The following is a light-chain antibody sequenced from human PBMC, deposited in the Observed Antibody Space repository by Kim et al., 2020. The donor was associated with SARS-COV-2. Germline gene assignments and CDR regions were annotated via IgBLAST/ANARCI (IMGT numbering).Light chain of an antibody. CDR2: KAS. CDR3: QQYNANPWT. J-gene: IGKJ1*01. Sequence: SASVGDRVTITCRASQSISAWLAWYQQKPGKAPNLLIYKASSLESGVPSRFSGSGFGTEFTLSISSLQPNDFAVYYCQQYNANPWTFGQGTKVEI. CDR1: QSISAW. V-gene: IGKV1-5*03.